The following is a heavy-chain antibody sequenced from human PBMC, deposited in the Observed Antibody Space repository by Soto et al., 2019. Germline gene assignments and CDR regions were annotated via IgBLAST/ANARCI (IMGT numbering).Heavy chain of an antibody. V-gene: IGHV2-26*01. CDR3: TRMVHYVSGSHKLYFYHYVDV. D-gene: IGHD3-10*01. J-gene: IGHJ6*03. Sequence: QVTLKESGPVLVKATVTLTLTCTVSGFSLNTDRMGVSWIRQPPGKALEWLAHIFSSDEKSYSTSLKSRLTNAKDTSKSQIVLTMTNMEPVDTATYCCTRMVHYVSGSHKLYFYHYVDVRGEGTTVTVSS. CDR2: IFSSDEK. CDR1: GFSLNTDRMG.